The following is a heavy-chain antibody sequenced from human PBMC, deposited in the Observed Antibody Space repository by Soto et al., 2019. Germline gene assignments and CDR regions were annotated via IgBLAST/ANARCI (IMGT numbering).Heavy chain of an antibody. J-gene: IGHJ4*02. Sequence: SETLSLTCTVSGGSISSSSYYWVWIRQPPGKGLEWIGSIYYSGSTYYNPSLKSRVTISVDTSKNQFSLKLSSVTAADTAVYYCARSGYSSGWTKFDYWGQGTLVTVSS. CDR2: IYYSGST. V-gene: IGHV4-39*01. CDR3: ARSGYSSGWTKFDY. CDR1: GGSISSSSYY. D-gene: IGHD6-19*01.